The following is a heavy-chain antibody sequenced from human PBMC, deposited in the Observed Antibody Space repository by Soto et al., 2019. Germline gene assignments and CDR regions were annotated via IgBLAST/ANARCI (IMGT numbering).Heavy chain of an antibody. CDR2: INSDGSST. Sequence: GESLKISCAASGFTFSSYWMHWVRQAPGKGLVWVSRINSDGSSTSYADSVKGRFTISRDNAKNTLYLQMNSLRAEDTAVYYCAREVGATGYFDYWGQGTLVTVSS. D-gene: IGHD1-26*01. CDR1: GFTFSSYW. J-gene: IGHJ4*02. V-gene: IGHV3-74*01. CDR3: AREVGATGYFDY.